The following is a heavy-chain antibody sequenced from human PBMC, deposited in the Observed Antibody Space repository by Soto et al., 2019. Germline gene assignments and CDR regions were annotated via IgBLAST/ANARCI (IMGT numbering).Heavy chain of an antibody. CDR2: IYYSGNT. J-gene: IGHJ4*02. CDR3: ARRYCTGTSRFFDY. Sequence: SETLSLTCTVSGGSISAYYWSWIRQPPGKGLEWIGYIYYSGNTNYNPSLKSRVTMSIDTSKNRFSLKLSSLTAADTAVYYCARRYCTGTSRFFDYWGRGNLVTVSS. CDR1: GGSISAYY. D-gene: IGHD2-8*02. V-gene: IGHV4-59*01.